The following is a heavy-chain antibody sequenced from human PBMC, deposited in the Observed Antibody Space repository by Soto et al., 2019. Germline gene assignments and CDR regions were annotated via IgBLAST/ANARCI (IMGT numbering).Heavy chain of an antibody. CDR2: ISSSSSYI. CDR3: ASTPPREGCSGGSCYGAWPLDY. J-gene: IGHJ4*02. D-gene: IGHD2-15*01. Sequence: KPGGSLRLSCAASGFTFSSYSMNWVRQAPGKGLEWVSSISSSSSYIYYADSVKGRFTISRDNAKNSLYLQMNSLRAEDTAVYYCASTPPREGCSGGSCYGAWPLDYWGQGTLVTVSS. V-gene: IGHV3-21*01. CDR1: GFTFSSYS.